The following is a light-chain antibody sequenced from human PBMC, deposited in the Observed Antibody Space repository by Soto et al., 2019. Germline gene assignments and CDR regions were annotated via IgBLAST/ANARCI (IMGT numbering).Light chain of an antibody. Sequence: DIVMTQSPDSLAVSLGERATINCKSSQSVLYSSNNKNYLGWYQQKVGQPPKLLIYWASTRESGVPDRFSGSGSGKDFTLTISSVQAEDVAVYYCQQYYSKPLTFGGGTKVEIK. V-gene: IGKV4-1*01. CDR1: QSVLYSSNNKNY. J-gene: IGKJ4*01. CDR2: WAS. CDR3: QQYYSKPLT.